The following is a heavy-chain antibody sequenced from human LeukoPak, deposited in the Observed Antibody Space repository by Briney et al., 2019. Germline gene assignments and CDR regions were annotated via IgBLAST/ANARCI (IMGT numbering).Heavy chain of an antibody. CDR2: IHYSGST. D-gene: IGHD3-22*01. V-gene: IGHV4-59*01. Sequence: SETLSLTCTVSGGSISPYYWSWIRQPPGKGQEWIGYIHYSGSTNYNPSLKNRVSMSVDTSKNQFSLKLNSVTAADTAVYYCARGNSYYDSNGAFDYWGQGTLVTVSS. CDR3: ARGNSYYDSNGAFDY. CDR1: GGSISPYY. J-gene: IGHJ4*02.